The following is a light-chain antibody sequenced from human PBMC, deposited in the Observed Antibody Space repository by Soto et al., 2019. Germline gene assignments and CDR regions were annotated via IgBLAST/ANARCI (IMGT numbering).Light chain of an antibody. J-gene: IGLJ2*01. Sequence: QSVLTQPPSLSAAPGQKVTISCSGSSSNIGNNYVSWYQQLPGTAPKLLIYENNKRPSGIPDRFSGSKSGTSATLGITGLQTGDEADYYCGTWDSSLSAVVFGGGTSSPS. CDR1: SSNIGNNY. CDR2: ENN. V-gene: IGLV1-51*02. CDR3: GTWDSSLSAVV.